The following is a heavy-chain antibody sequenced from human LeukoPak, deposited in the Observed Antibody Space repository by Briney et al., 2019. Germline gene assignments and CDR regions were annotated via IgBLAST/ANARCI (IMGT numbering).Heavy chain of an antibody. CDR1: GFTFSSYS. Sequence: GGSLRLSCAASGFTFSSYSMNWVRQAPGKGLEWVSSISSSNSYIYYADSVKGRFTISRDNAKNSLYLQMNSLRAEDTAVYYCARDPAVRGDITEYYFDYWGQGTLVTVSS. J-gene: IGHJ4*02. CDR2: ISSSNSYI. CDR3: ARDPAVRGDITEYYFDY. V-gene: IGHV3-21*01. D-gene: IGHD3-10*01.